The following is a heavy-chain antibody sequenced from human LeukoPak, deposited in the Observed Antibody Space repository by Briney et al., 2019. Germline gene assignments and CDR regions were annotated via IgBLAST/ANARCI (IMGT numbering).Heavy chain of an antibody. CDR3: ARTPDNHCYYMDV. CDR1: GGSISSGGYY. CDR2: IYYSGST. J-gene: IGHJ6*03. Sequence: SQTLSLTCTVSGGSISSGGYYWSWIRQHPGKGLEWIGYIYYSGSTYYNPSLKSRVTISVDTSKNHFSLKLSSVTAADTAVYYGARTPDNHCYYMDVWGKGTTVTVSS. V-gene: IGHV4-31*03. D-gene: IGHD3-22*01.